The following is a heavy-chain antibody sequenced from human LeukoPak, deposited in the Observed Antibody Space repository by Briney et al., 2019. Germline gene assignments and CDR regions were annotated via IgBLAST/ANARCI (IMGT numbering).Heavy chain of an antibody. CDR2: ISAYNGNT. CDR3: AIGGLHYGRFDP. Sequence: GASVKVSCKASSCTFTSYGISWVRQAPGQGLEWLGWISAYNGNTNYAQKLQGRVTMTTDTSTSTAYMELRSLRSDDTAVYYCAIGGLHYGRFDPWGQGTLVTVSS. D-gene: IGHD2-15*01. CDR1: SCTFTSYG. V-gene: IGHV1-18*04. J-gene: IGHJ5*02.